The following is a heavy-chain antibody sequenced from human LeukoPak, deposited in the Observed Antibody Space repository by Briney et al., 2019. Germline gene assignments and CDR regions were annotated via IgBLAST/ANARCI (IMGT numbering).Heavy chain of an antibody. J-gene: IGHJ4*02. CDR3: ARDPKSQLLLDY. Sequence: ASVKVSCKASGFTFTDEYIHWVRQAPGQGLEWMGWINPYSGAINYAQKFQGRVTLTRDTSISTAYMELSRLTSGDTAVYYCARDPKSQLLLDYWGQGTLVTVSS. D-gene: IGHD2-2*01. CDR2: INPYSGAI. CDR1: GFTFTDEY. V-gene: IGHV1-2*02.